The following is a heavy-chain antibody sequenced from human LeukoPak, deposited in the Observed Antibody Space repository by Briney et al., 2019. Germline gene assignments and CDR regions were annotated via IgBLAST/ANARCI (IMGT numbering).Heavy chain of an antibody. V-gene: IGHV3-7*01. CDR3: ARSAR. CDR1: GFTSCTSW. J-gene: IGHJ4*02. Sequence: GGSLRLSCAASGFTSCTSWMSWVRQAPGKGLGWVANINQDGSAQYYVDSVKGRFTISRDNAKSSLYLQMNSLRAEDTAVYYCARSARWGQGTLVTVSS. CDR2: INQDGSAQ.